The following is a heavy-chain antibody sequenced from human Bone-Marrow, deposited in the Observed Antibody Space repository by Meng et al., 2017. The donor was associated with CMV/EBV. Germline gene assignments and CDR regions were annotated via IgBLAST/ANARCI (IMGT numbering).Heavy chain of an antibody. Sequence: CCVASGFTFSDYHMGWIRQAPGKGLEWVSYMSSSGTRIYHADSVKGRFTISRDNAKNSLYLQMNSLRVDDTAVYYCASQIRANAFDIWGQGTMVTVSS. D-gene: IGHD3-16*01. J-gene: IGHJ3*02. CDR2: MSSSGTRI. CDR1: GFTFSDYH. CDR3: ASQIRANAFDI. V-gene: IGHV3-11*01.